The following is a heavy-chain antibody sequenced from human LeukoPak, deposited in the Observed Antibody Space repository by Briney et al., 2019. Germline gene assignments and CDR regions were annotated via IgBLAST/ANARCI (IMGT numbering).Heavy chain of an antibody. CDR3: ARDPNYCSSTSCYEWGYYMDV. Sequence: SETLSLTCTVSGGSISSGSYYWSWIRQPAGKGLEWIGRIYTSGSTNYNPSLKSRVTISVDTSKNQFSLKLSSVTAADTAVYYCARDPNYCSSTSCYEWGYYMDVWGKGTTVTVSS. J-gene: IGHJ6*03. D-gene: IGHD2-2*01. CDR2: IYTSGST. V-gene: IGHV4-61*02. CDR1: GGSISSGSYY.